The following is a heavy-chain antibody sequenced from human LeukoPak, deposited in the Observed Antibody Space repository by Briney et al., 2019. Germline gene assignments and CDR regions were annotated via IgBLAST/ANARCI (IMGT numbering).Heavy chain of an antibody. J-gene: IGHJ5*01. CDR1: GFTFKMYA. D-gene: IGHD2-15*01. CDR3: AKGVVVMPATRIDS. CDR2: ISGAGGST. V-gene: IGHV3-23*01. Sequence: GGSLRLSCTASGFTFKMYAMGWVRQAPGKGLEWVSGISGAGGSTYYADSVKGRFTISRDNSKDTLYLQMNNVRPEDTSVYFCAKGVVVMPATRIDSWGQGTLVIVSS.